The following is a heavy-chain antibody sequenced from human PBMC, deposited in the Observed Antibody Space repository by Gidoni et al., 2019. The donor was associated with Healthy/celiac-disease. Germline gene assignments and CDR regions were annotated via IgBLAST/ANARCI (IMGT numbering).Heavy chain of an antibody. Sequence: EVQLVASGGGLVKPGGYVRLSCAASGFTFSSYSMHWVRQAPGKGLGWVSSISSSISYKYYADSVKGRFTISRDNAKNSLYLQMNSLRAEDTAVYYCARDPVQYYYDSSGYLNWFDPWGQGTLVTVSS. D-gene: IGHD3-22*01. CDR3: ARDPVQYYYDSSGYLNWFDP. CDR1: GFTFSSYS. CDR2: ISSSISYK. J-gene: IGHJ5*02. V-gene: IGHV3-21*01.